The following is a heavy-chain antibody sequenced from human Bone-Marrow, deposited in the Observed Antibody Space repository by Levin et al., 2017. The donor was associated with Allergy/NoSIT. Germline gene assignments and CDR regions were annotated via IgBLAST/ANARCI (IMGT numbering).Heavy chain of an antibody. CDR1: GYTFTGYY. D-gene: IGHD3-22*01. Sequence: GESLKISCQASGYTFTGYYMHWVRQAPGQGLEWMGWINPNSGGTNYAQKFQGRVTMTRDTSISTAYMELSRLRSDDTAVYYCARANYDSSGYYLDYWGQGTLVTVSS. J-gene: IGHJ4*02. CDR3: ARANYDSSGYYLDY. V-gene: IGHV1-2*02. CDR2: INPNSGGT.